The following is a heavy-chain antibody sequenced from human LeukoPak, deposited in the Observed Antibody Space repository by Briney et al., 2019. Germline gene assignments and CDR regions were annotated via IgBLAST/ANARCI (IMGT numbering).Heavy chain of an antibody. Sequence: GGSLRLSCAASGFTFSSYGMHWVRQAPGKGLEWVAVIWYGGSNKYYAASVKGRFTISRDNAKNSLYLQMNSLRAEDTAVYYCARDLVVPAAMLDYYYYYGMDVWGQGTTVTVSS. CDR1: GFTFSSYG. CDR2: IWYGGSNK. V-gene: IGHV3-33*01. CDR3: ARDLVVPAAMLDYYYYYGMDV. D-gene: IGHD2-2*01. J-gene: IGHJ6*02.